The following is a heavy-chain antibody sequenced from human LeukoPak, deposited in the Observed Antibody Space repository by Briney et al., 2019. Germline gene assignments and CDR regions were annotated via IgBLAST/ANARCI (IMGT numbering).Heavy chain of an antibody. V-gene: IGHV4-59*08. Sequence: PSETLSLTCAVSGGSINSHYWGWIRQPPGKGLQWIGDIHYTGKNNYNPSLKSRVTISLDTSKDHLSLNLTSVLAADTAIYYCVRRDTGWNYFDYWGQGILVTVSS. J-gene: IGHJ4*02. D-gene: IGHD6-19*01. CDR2: IHYTGKN. CDR3: VRRDTGWNYFDY. CDR1: GGSINSHY.